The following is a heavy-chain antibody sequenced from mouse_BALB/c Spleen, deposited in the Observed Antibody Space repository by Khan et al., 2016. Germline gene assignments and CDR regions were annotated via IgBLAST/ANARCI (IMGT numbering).Heavy chain of an antibody. J-gene: IGHJ4*01. V-gene: IGHV2-6-4*01. CDR3: AREYYYGYYAMDY. CDR2: IWGGGST. D-gene: IGHD1-1*01. CDR1: GFSLSRYS. Sequence: QVQLKESGPGLVAPSQSLSITCTVSGFSLSRYSVHWVRQPPGKGLEWLGIIWGGGSTDYNSALKSRMSISKDNSKSQVFVKMNSLQTDDTAMYYCAREYYYGYYAMDYWGQGTSVTVSS.